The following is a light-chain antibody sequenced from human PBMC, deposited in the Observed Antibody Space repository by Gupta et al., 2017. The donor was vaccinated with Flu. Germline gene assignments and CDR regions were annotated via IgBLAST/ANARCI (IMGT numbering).Light chain of an antibody. Sequence: QSALTQPPSASGSPGQSVTISCTGSSSEVGAYGAVSWYQQHPGKAPKVMIFEVNKRPSGVPNRFSGSKSGNTASLTVSGLQAEDEAYYYCSSYAGSNNVVFGGGIKLTVL. CDR3: SSYAGSNNVV. CDR1: SSEVGAYGA. CDR2: EVN. V-gene: IGLV2-8*01. J-gene: IGLJ3*02.